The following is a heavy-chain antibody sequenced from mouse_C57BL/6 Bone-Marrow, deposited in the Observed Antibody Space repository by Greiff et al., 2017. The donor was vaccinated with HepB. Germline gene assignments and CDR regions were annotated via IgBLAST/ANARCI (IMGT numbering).Heavy chain of an antibody. D-gene: IGHD1-1*01. J-gene: IGHJ4*01. CDR3: AKMATVVATGAMDY. CDR2: IDPANGNT. V-gene: IGHV14-3*01. Sequence: DVKLVESVAELVRPGASVKLSCTASGFNIKNTYMHWVKQRPEQGLEWIGRIDPANGNTKYAPKFQGKATITADTSSNTAYLQLSSLTSEDTAIYYCAKMATVVATGAMDYWGQGTSVTVSS. CDR1: GFNIKNTY.